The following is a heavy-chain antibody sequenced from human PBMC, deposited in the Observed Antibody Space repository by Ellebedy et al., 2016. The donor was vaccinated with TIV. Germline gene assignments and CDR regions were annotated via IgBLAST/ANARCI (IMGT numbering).Heavy chain of an antibody. J-gene: IGHJ2*01. CDR3: ARDSGSANFDL. CDR1: GFTFSSYA. D-gene: IGHD3-10*01. V-gene: IGHV3-33*08. CDR2: TWFDGNDK. Sequence: GESLKISCAASGFTFSSYAMSWVRQAPGKGLEWVAVTWFDGNDKYYAESVKGRFTISRDNSKNTLYLQMNSLRAEDTAVYYCARDSGSANFDLWGRGTLLTVSS.